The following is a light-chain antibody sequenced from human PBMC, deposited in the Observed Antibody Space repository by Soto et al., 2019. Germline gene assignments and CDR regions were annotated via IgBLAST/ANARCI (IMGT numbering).Light chain of an antibody. CDR3: QQYGSSGT. J-gene: IGKJ1*01. CDR1: QSVSDK. V-gene: IGKV3-15*01. CDR2: HAS. Sequence: EIVMTQSPATVSVSPGERATLSCRASQSVSDKLAWYQQTPGQAPRLLIYHASASATGIPARFSGSGSGTDFTLTISRLEHEDFAVYYCQQYGSSGTFGQGTKVDI.